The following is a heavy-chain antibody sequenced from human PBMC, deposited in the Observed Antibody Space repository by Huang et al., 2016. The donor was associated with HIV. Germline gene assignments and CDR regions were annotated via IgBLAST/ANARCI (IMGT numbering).Heavy chain of an antibody. D-gene: IGHD3-22*01. CDR3: ARHFSYYDSSGYTPWDAFDI. J-gene: IGHJ3*02. Sequence: QLQLQGSGPGLVKPSETLSLTCTVSGGSITSSSYYWGWIRQPPGKGLEWVGSIYYSGITYYNPALKSRVTVSVDTSKNQFSLKLSSVTAADTAVYYCARHFSYYDSSGYTPWDAFDIWGQGTMVTVSS. CDR1: GGSITSSSYY. V-gene: IGHV4-39*01. CDR2: IYYSGIT.